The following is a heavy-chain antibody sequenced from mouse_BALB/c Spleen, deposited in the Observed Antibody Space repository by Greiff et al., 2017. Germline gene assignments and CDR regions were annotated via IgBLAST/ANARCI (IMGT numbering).Heavy chain of an antibody. D-gene: IGHD2-1*01. V-gene: IGHV1-7*01. CDR2: INPSTGYT. J-gene: IGHJ2*01. CDR3: TRGGYYDNYDY. CDR1: GYTFTSYW. Sequence: VKLLESGAELAKPGASVKMSCKASGYTFTSYWMHWVKQRPGQGLEWIGYINPSTGYTEYNQKFKSKATLTVDKSSSTAYMQLSSLTSEDSAVYYSTRGGYYDNYDYWGQGTTLTVSS.